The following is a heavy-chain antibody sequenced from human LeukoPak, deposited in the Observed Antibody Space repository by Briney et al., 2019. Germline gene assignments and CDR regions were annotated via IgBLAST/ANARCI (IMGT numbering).Heavy chain of an antibody. CDR2: ISYSGST. Sequence: SETLSLTCTVSGGSISTYFWSWIRQPPGKGLEWIGYISYSGSTNYKPSLKSRVTISVDTSKNQFSLKLSSVIAADTAVYYCARTQMGYFFDYWGQGTLVTVSS. V-gene: IGHV4-59*01. CDR1: GGSISTYF. D-gene: IGHD5-24*01. CDR3: ARTQMGYFFDY. J-gene: IGHJ4*02.